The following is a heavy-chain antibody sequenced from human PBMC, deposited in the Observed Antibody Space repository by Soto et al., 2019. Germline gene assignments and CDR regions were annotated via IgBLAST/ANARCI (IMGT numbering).Heavy chain of an antibody. J-gene: IGHJ5*01. D-gene: IGHD3-3*01. CDR3: AIFFSVRAYRYNLFAF. CDR1: GDSVTSHY. V-gene: IGHV4-59*02. Sequence: SETLSLTCSFSGDSVTSHYLTLIRQSPEKGLEWIGYMHYTGFSHYNPSLKSRVTISVDTSKNQFSLQLTSVTAADTAVYYCAIFFSVRAYRYNLFAFWSQGSLVIGSA. CDR2: MHYTGFS.